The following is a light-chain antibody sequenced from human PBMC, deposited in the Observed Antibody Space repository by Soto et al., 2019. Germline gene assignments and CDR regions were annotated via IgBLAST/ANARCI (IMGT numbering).Light chain of an antibody. CDR1: QRIATF. Sequence: DIQVTQSPSSLSASVGDRVTIACRASQRIATFLNWFQHKPGKAPKLLIYGASTLQTGVPSRFNGSGSGTDFTLTISSLQPEDFATYYCQQSYSAPLTFGGGTNVEIK. CDR2: GAS. J-gene: IGKJ4*01. V-gene: IGKV1-39*01. CDR3: QQSYSAPLT.